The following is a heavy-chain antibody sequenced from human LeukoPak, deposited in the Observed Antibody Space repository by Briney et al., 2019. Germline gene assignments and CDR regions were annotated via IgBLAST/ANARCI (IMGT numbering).Heavy chain of an antibody. CDR3: ARGSLLINFDY. Sequence: ASVKVSCKVSGYTLTELSMHWVRQAPGKGLEWMGGFDPEDGETIYAQKFQGRVTITRDTSASTAYMELSSLRSEDTAVYYCARGSLLINFDYWGQGTLVTVSS. CDR1: GYTLTELS. D-gene: IGHD2-15*01. V-gene: IGHV1-24*01. CDR2: FDPEDGET. J-gene: IGHJ4*02.